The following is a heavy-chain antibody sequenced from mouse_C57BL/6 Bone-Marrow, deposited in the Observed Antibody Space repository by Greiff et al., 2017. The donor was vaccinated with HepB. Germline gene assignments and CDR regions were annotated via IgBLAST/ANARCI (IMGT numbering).Heavy chain of an antibody. J-gene: IGHJ2*01. CDR2: IDPSDSYT. CDR1: GYTFTSYW. D-gene: IGHD2-4*01. Sequence: QVQLQQPGAELVMPGASVKLSCKASGYTFTSYWMHWVKQRPGQGLEWIGEIDPSDSYTNYNQKFKGKSTLTVDKSSSTAYMQLSSLTSEDSAVYYSAKDYDNSFDYWGEDTTLT. CDR3: AKDYDNSFDY. V-gene: IGHV1-69*01.